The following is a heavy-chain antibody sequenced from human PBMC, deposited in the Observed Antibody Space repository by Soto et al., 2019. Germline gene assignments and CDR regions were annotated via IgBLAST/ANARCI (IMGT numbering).Heavy chain of an antibody. Sequence: QVQLVQSGAEVKKPGSSVKVSCKASGGTFSSYAISWVRQAPGQGLEWMGGIIPIFGTANYAQKFQGRVTITADKSTSTGYMELSSLRSEDTAVYYCARVEAWIDYYDSSGPYNWFDPWGQGTLVTVSS. CDR3: ARVEAWIDYYDSSGPYNWFDP. J-gene: IGHJ5*02. CDR1: GGTFSSYA. V-gene: IGHV1-69*06. D-gene: IGHD3-22*01. CDR2: IIPIFGTA.